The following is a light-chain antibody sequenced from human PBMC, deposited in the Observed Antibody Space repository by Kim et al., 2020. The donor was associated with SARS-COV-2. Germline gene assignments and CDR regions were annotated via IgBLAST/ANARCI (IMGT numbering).Light chain of an antibody. CDR3: QSYNRDNVL. CDR2: EDD. J-gene: IGLJ2*01. V-gene: IGLV6-57*04. Sequence: NFMLTQPHSVSESPGKTVTISCTRSSGSIDDNYVQWYQQRPGGVPTTVIYEDDQRPSGVSDRFSGSIDNSSNSASLTISGLRTEDEADYYCQSYNRDNVLFRGGPQLTVL. CDR1: SGSIDDNY.